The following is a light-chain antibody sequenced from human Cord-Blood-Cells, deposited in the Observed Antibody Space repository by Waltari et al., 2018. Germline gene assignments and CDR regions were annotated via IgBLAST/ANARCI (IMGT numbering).Light chain of an antibody. Sequence: DLQMTQSPSSLPASVGDRVTSTCRASQSISSYLNWYQQKPGKAPKLLIYAASSLQSGVPSRFSGSGSGTDFTLTISSLQPEDFATYYCQQSYSTPLTFGGGTKVEIK. V-gene: IGKV1-39*01. CDR3: QQSYSTPLT. CDR1: QSISSY. J-gene: IGKJ4*01. CDR2: AAS.